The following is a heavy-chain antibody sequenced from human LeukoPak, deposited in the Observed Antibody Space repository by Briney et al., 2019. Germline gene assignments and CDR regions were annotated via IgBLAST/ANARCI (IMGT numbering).Heavy chain of an antibody. CDR3: VRDLRQSDY. J-gene: IGHJ4*02. CDR1: GFTFSTYA. V-gene: IGHV3-64D*06. D-gene: IGHD6-19*01. CDR2: ISTNGGST. Sequence: GGSLRLSCSASGFTFSTYAMHWVRQAAGKGLEYVSSISTNGGSTYYADSVKGRFTISRDNSRNTLDLQMNSLRAEDTAVYYCVRDLRQSDYWGQGTLVTVSS.